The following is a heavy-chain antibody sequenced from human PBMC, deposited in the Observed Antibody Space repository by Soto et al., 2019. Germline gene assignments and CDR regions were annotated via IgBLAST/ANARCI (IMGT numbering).Heavy chain of an antibody. Sequence: GGSLRLSCAASRFTVSSNYMSWVRQAPGKGLEWVSVIYSGGSTYYADSVKGRFTISRDHSKNTLYLQMNSLRAEDTAVYYCARVGNSYYYYGMDVWGQGTTVTVSS. D-gene: IGHD4-4*01. CDR1: RFTVSSNY. J-gene: IGHJ6*02. CDR2: IYSGGST. CDR3: ARVGNSYYYYGMDV. V-gene: IGHV3-66*01.